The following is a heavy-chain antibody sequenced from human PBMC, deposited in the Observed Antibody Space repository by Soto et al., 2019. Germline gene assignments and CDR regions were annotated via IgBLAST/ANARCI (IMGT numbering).Heavy chain of an antibody. CDR1: VFSVISDY. D-gene: IGHD3-10*01. V-gene: IGHV3-53*01. CDR2: IYSGGDT. CDR3: TRAGSDPGNFYISNYYAMDV. Sequence: PGWSLRLSCAASVFSVISDYMSWVRQAPGKGLEWVSLIYSGGDTYYADSVKGRFTISRDISSNTIYLHMTSLRADDTAIYYCTRAGSDPGNFYISNYYAMDVWGRGTTVTAP. J-gene: IGHJ6*02.